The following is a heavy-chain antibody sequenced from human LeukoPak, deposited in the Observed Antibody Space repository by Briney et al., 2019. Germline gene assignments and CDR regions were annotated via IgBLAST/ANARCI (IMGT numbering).Heavy chain of an antibody. J-gene: IGHJ4*02. Sequence: ASVKVSCTASGYTFTGYYMHWVRQAPGQGLEWMGWINPNSDTKYAEKFQGRVTMTRDTSIRTAYMELRRLRSDDTAVYYCAKDTGNFNLGDYWGQGTLVTVSS. D-gene: IGHD5-18*01. CDR3: AKDTGNFNLGDY. CDR2: INPNSDT. V-gene: IGHV1-2*02. CDR1: GYTFTGYY.